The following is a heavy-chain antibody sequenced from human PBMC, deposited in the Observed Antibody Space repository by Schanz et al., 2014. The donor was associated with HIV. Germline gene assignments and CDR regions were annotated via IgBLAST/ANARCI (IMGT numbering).Heavy chain of an antibody. CDR2: INPNSGGA. D-gene: IGHD1-26*01. CDR3: ARGIVGATPAFDI. V-gene: IGHV1-2*02. J-gene: IGHJ3*02. CDR1: GDTFTGDF. Sequence: QVQLVQSGTEVKKPGASVKVSCKASGDTFTGDFMHWVRQAPGQGLEWMGWINPNSGGANYAQKFQGRVTMTRDTSVSTAYMELSRLRSDDTAVYYCARGIVGATPAFDIGGQGTRVTVSS.